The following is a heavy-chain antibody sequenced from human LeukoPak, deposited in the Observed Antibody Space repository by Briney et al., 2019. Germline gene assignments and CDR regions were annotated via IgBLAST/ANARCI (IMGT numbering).Heavy chain of an antibody. CDR1: GGSISSYY. Sequence: SETLSLTCTVSGGSISSYYWSWIRQPPGKGLEWIGYIYYSGSTNYKPSFKSRVTISVDTSKNQFSLKLSSVTAADTAVYYCARLGIAAAGTSQYFDYWGQGTLVTVSS. CDR3: ARLGIAAAGTSQYFDY. J-gene: IGHJ4*02. V-gene: IGHV4-59*08. CDR2: IYYSGST. D-gene: IGHD6-13*01.